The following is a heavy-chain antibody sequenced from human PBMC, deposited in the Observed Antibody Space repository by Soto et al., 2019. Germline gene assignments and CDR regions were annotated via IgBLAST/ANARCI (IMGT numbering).Heavy chain of an antibody. J-gene: IGHJ6*02. D-gene: IGHD3-22*01. CDR3: AREGYYDSSTHYYNSGMDV. CDR1: GGTLTNYT. Sequence: QVQLVQSGAEVKKPGSSVRVSCKASGGTLTNYTICWVRQAPGQGLEWMGRIIPILATANYAKRFQGRVTVTADTSTSTAYMELNSLRFEDTAVYYCAREGYYDSSTHYYNSGMDVWGQGTTVTVSS. CDR2: IIPILATA. V-gene: IGHV1-69*08.